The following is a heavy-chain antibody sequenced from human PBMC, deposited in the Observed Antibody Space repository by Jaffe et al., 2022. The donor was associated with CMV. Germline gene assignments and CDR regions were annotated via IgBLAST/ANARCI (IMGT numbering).Heavy chain of an antibody. V-gene: IGHV1-69*09. Sequence: QVQLVQSGAEVKKPGSSVKVSCKASGGTFSSYAISWVRQAPGQGLEWMGRIIPILGIANYAQKFQGRVTITADKSTSTAYMELSSLRSEDTAVYYCARELTIFGVAYIGDFDYWGQGTLVTVSS. D-gene: IGHD3-3*01. J-gene: IGHJ4*02. CDR3: ARELTIFGVAYIGDFDY. CDR2: IIPILGIA. CDR1: GGTFSSYA.